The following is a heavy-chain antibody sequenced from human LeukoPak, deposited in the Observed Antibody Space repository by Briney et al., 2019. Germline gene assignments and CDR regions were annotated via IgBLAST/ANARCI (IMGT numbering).Heavy chain of an antibody. CDR1: GFTFSSYG. CDR3: AKDSGQWLVNGMDV. Sequence: GSLRLSCAASGFTFSSYGMHWVRQTPGKGLEWVAVISYDGSNKYYADSVKGRFTISRDNSKNTLYLQMNSLRAEDTAVYYCAKDSGQWLVNGMDVWGQGTTVTVSS. J-gene: IGHJ6*02. V-gene: IGHV3-30*18. D-gene: IGHD6-19*01. CDR2: ISYDGSNK.